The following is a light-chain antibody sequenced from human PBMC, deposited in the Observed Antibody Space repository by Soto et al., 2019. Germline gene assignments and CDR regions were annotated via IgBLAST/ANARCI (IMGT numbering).Light chain of an antibody. Sequence: DIQMTQSPSSVSAFVGDRVTITCRASQGISGWLAWYQQKSGKAPKLLIYGTSSLQSGVPSRFSGSGSGTDFTLTISSLQPEDFATYYCQQADSYPLTFGGGTKVEIK. V-gene: IGKV1D-12*01. CDR3: QQADSYPLT. CDR1: QGISGW. CDR2: GTS. J-gene: IGKJ4*01.